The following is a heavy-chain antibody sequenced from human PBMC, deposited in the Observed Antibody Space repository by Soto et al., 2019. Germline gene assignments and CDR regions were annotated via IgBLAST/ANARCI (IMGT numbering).Heavy chain of an antibody. CDR2: ISYDGSNK. CDR3: ARGMIVVVSFDY. CDR1: GFTFSSYA. D-gene: IGHD3-22*01. J-gene: IGHJ4*02. Sequence: GGSLRLSCAASGFTFSSYAMHWVRQAPGKGLEWVAVISYDGSNKYYADSVKGRFTISRDNSKNTLYLQMNSLRAEDTAVYYCARGMIVVVSFDYWGQGTLVTLSS. V-gene: IGHV3-30-3*01.